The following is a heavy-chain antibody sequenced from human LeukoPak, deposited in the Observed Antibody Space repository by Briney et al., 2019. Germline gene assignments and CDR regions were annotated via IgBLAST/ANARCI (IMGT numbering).Heavy chain of an antibody. Sequence: GASVKVSCKASGYTFTSYYMHWVRQAPGQGLEWMGIINPSGGSTSYAQTSQGRVTMTRDTSTSTVYMELSSLRSEDTAVYYCAREKSDDGDYGWFDPWGQGTLVTVSS. CDR3: AREKSDDGDYGWFDP. J-gene: IGHJ5*02. CDR1: GYTFTSYY. D-gene: IGHD4-17*01. V-gene: IGHV1-46*01. CDR2: INPSGGST.